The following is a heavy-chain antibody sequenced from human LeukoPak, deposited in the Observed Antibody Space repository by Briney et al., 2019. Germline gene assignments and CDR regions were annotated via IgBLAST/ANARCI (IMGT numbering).Heavy chain of an antibody. V-gene: IGHV3-30*02. CDR1: GFTFSTHG. CDR3: AKDLPYSSGFNWFDP. Sequence: PGGSLRLSCAASGFTFSTHGMHWVRQAPGKGLEWVAFIRFDVSDVYYADSVKGRFTISRDNSKNTLFLQMNSLRVDDTAVYYCAKDLPYSSGFNWFDPWGQGTLVTVSS. J-gene: IGHJ5*02. D-gene: IGHD6-25*01. CDR2: IRFDVSDV.